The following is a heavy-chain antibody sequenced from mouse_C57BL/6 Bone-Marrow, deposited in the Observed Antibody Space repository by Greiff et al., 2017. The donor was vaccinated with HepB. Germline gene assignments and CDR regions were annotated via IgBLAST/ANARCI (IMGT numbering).Heavy chain of an antibody. J-gene: IGHJ3*01. V-gene: IGHV5-15*01. D-gene: IGHD1-1*01. Sequence: EVMLVESGGGLVQPGGSLKLSCAASGFTFSDYGMAWVRQAPRKGPEWVAFISNLAYSIYYADTVTGRFTISRENAKNTLYLEMSSLRSEDTAMYYCASTPGFAYWGQGTLVTVSA. CDR1: GFTFSDYG. CDR2: ISNLAYSI. CDR3: ASTPGFAY.